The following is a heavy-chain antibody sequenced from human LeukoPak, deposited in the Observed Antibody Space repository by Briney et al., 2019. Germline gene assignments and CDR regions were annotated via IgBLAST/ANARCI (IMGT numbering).Heavy chain of an antibody. CDR3: ARVYDSSGKDY. Sequence: SETLSLTCTVSGGSISSYYWSWIRQPPGKGLEWIGYIYYSGSTNYNPSLKSRVTISVDTSKNQFSLKLSSVTAADTAVYYCARVYDSSGKDYWGQGTLVTVSS. CDR2: IYYSGST. J-gene: IGHJ4*02. D-gene: IGHD3-22*01. V-gene: IGHV4-59*01. CDR1: GGSISSYY.